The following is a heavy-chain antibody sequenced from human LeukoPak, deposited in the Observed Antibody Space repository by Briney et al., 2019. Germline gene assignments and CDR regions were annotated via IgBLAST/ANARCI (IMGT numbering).Heavy chain of an antibody. CDR1: GFTFSSYW. V-gene: IGHV3-7*01. D-gene: IGHD4-17*01. CDR3: ASDTYGDENY. Sequence: GGSLRLSCAASGFTFSSYWMSWVRQAPGKGLEWVVNIKQDGSQKYYVDSVKGRFTISRDNAKNSLYLQMNSLRAEDTAVYYCASDTYGDENYWGQGTLVTVSS. J-gene: IGHJ4*02. CDR2: IKQDGSQK.